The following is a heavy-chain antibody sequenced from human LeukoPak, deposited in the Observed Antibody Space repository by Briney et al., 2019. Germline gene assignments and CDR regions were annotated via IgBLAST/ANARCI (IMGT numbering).Heavy chain of an antibody. V-gene: IGHV1-18*01. CDR3: ARDFNYDFRGGDAFDL. CDR1: GYTFINYG. Sequence: ASVKVSCKAFGYTFINYGISWVRQAPGQGLEWMGWISNYNGNTNSAQKLQGRVTLTTDTSTSTAYMELRSLRSDDTAVYYCARDFNYDFRGGDAFDLWGQGTVIPVSS. D-gene: IGHD3-3*01. J-gene: IGHJ3*01. CDR2: ISNYNGNT.